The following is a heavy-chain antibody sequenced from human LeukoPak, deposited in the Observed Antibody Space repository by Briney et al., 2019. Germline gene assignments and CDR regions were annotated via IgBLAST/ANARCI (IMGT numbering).Heavy chain of an antibody. D-gene: IGHD5-18*01. CDR1: GFTFSSYW. CDR2: IKQDGSEK. CDR3: ARDTAMITDAFDI. V-gene: IGHV3-7*01. J-gene: IGHJ3*02. Sequence: LTGGSLRLSCAASGFTFSSYWMSWVRQAPGKGLEWVANIKQDGSEKYYVDSVKGRFTISRDNAKNSLYLQMNSLRAEDTAVYYCARDTAMITDAFDIWGQGTMVTVSS.